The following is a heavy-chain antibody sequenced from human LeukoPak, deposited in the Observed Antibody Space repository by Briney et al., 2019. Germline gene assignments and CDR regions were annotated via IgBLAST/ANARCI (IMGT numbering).Heavy chain of an antibody. V-gene: IGHV3-74*01. D-gene: IGHD6-19*01. J-gene: IGHJ4*02. Sequence: GGSLRLSCAVSESTISGYYMHWVRQVPGKGLVWVSRINSNGSGGAYADSVKGRFTISRDNAKNTLYLQANSLRAEDTAMYYCLMYTSGWNWGQGTLVTVSS. CDR2: INSNGSGG. CDR1: ESTISGYY. CDR3: LMYTSGWN.